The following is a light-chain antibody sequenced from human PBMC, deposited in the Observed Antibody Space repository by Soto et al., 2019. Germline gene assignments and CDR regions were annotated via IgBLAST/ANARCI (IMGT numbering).Light chain of an antibody. CDR2: EVS. CDR3: SSYVATKSYV. V-gene: IGLV2-8*01. J-gene: IGLJ1*01. CDR1: SSDAGGYNY. Sequence: QSVLTQPPSASGSPGQSVTISCTGTSSDAGGYNYVSWYQQHPGKAPKLLIYEVSERPSGVPDRFSGSKSGNTASLTVSGLQAEDEADYYCSSYVATKSYVFGTGTKVTVL.